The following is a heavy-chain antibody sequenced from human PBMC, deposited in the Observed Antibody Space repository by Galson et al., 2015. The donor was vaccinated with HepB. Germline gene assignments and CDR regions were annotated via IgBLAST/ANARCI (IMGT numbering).Heavy chain of an antibody. V-gene: IGHV1-46*01. J-gene: IGHJ4*02. D-gene: IGHD6-19*01. Sequence: SVKVSCKASGYNFATYDIHWVRQAPGQGLEWVGLINLSGGAANHTQSFQDRVTMTADASTTTVYLELSSLRSGDTAFYFCARARYGTGWSFDSWGQGTLVIVSS. CDR1: GYNFATYD. CDR3: ARARYGTGWSFDS. CDR2: INLSGGAA.